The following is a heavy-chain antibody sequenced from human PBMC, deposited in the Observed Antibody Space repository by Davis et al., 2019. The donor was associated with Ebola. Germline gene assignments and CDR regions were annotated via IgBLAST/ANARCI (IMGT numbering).Heavy chain of an antibody. V-gene: IGHV1-3*01. CDR3: ARWVAGSSSYFDY. J-gene: IGHJ4*02. CDR2: INAGNGNT. D-gene: IGHD2-2*01. CDR1: GYTFTSYA. Sequence: ASVKVSCKASGYTFTSYAMHWVRQAPGQRLEWMGWINAGNGNTKYSQKFQGRVTITRDTSASTAYMELSSLRSEGTAVYYCARWVAGSSSYFDYWGQGTLATVSS.